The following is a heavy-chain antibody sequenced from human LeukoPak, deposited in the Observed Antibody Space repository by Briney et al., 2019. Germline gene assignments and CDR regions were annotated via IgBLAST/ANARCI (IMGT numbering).Heavy chain of an antibody. CDR3: ARDLSGVTGHTYGRGIDY. Sequence: ASVKVSCKASGYTFTSYGISWVRQATGQGLEWMGWISAYNGNTNYAQKLQGRVTMTTDTSTSTAYMELRSLRSDDTAVYYCARDLSGVTGHTYGRGIDYWGQGTLVTVSS. CDR1: GYTFTSYG. CDR2: ISAYNGNT. J-gene: IGHJ4*02. V-gene: IGHV1-18*01. D-gene: IGHD5-18*01.